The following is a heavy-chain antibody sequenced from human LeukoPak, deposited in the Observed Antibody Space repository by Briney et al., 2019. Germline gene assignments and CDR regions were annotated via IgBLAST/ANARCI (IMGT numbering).Heavy chain of an antibody. CDR1: GFTFSSYA. CDR2: TSYDGSDK. V-gene: IGHV3-30-3*01. Sequence: GGSLRLSCAVSGFTFSSYAMHWVRQAPGKGLEWVAVTSYDGSDKYYADSVKGRFTISRDNSKNTLYLQVNSLSAEDTAVYYCARERMDTATYDAFDIWGQGTMVTVSS. CDR3: ARERMDTATYDAFDI. J-gene: IGHJ3*02. D-gene: IGHD5-18*01.